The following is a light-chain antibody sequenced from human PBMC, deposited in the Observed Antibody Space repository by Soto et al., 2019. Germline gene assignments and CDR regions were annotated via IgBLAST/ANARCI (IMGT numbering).Light chain of an antibody. CDR3: CSYAGNFVFV. V-gene: IGLV2-11*01. J-gene: IGLJ1*01. CDR1: SRDMGNFNY. CDR2: DVN. Sequence: QSVLSQPRSVSGSPGQSVTISCTGTSRDMGNFNYVSWYQQYPGKAPKLIIFDVNERPSGIPDRFFGSKFGDTASLTISGLQAEDEADYYCCSYAGNFVFVFGTGTKVTVL.